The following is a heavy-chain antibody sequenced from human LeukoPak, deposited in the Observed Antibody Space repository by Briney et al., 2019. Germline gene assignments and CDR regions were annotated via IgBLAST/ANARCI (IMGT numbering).Heavy chain of an antibody. J-gene: IGHJ1*01. Sequence: ASVKVSCKASGYIFDIYAMIWVRQAPGQGLELMGWINTNTGIPTYAQGFTGRFVFSLDTSDSTAYLHISSLKTEDTAVYYCARDYTVALGTTTYFQHWGQGTLVTVSS. D-gene: IGHD1-7*01. CDR1: GYIFDIYA. CDR3: ARDYTVALGTTTYFQH. V-gene: IGHV7-4-1*02. CDR2: INTNTGIP.